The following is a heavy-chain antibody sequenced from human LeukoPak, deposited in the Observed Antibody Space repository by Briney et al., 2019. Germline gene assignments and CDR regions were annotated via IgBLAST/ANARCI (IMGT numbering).Heavy chain of an antibody. CDR3: ARDNGDSAYDIFDY. J-gene: IGHJ4*02. D-gene: IGHD5-12*01. CDR1: GGSISSGSYY. Sequence: SETLSLTCTVSGGSISSGSYYWSWIRQPAGKGLEWIGRIYTSGSTNYNPSLKSRVTISVDTSKNQFSLKLSSVTAADTAVYYCARDNGDSAYDIFDYWGQGTLVTVSS. V-gene: IGHV4-61*02. CDR2: IYTSGST.